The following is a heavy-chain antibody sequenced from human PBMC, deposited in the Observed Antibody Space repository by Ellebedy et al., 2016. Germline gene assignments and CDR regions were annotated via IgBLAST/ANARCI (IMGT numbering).Heavy chain of an antibody. CDR1: GYTFTSYG. J-gene: IGHJ4*02. CDR2: ISAYNGNT. CDR3: ATPPSIAARGADY. D-gene: IGHD6-6*01. Sequence: ASVKVSCKASGYTFTSYGISWVRQAPGQGLEWMGWISAYNGNTKYSQKFQGRVTITRDTSASTAYMELSSLRSEDTAVYYCATPPSIAARGADYWGQGTLVTVSS. V-gene: IGHV1-18*01.